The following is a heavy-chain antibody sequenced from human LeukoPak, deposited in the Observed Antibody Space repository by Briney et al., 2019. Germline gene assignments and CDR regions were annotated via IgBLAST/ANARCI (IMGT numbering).Heavy chain of an antibody. CDR1: GGSISSYY. D-gene: IGHD1-1*01. CDR2: IYTSGST. CDR3: ARARVYNRNDAYYFDY. V-gene: IGHV4-4*07. J-gene: IGHJ4*02. Sequence: PSETLSLTCTVSGGSISSYYWSWIRQPAGKGLEWIGRIYTSGSTNYNPSLKSRVTMSVDTSKNQFSLKLSSVTAADTAVYYCARARVYNRNDAYYFDYWGQGTLVTVSS.